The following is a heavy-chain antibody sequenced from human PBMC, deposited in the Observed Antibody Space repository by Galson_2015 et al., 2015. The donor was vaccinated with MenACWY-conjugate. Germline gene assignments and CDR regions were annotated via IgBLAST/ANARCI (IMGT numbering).Heavy chain of an antibody. Sequence: SMRISCAASGFTFSAYWMSWVRQAPGKGLEWVANINQDGSGKYYVDSVTGRFTISRDNARNSLYLQMNSLSAEDTAVYYCARGSAWGGDYWGQGTLVTVSS. V-gene: IGHV3-7*03. CDR2: INQDGSGK. CDR3: ARGSAWGGDY. D-gene: IGHD2-15*01. CDR1: GFTFSAYW. J-gene: IGHJ4*02.